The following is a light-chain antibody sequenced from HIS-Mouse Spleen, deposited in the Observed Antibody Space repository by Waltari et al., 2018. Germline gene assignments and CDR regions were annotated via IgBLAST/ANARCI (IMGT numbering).Light chain of an antibody. Sequence: DIQLTQSPSFLSASVGDRVTITCRARQGISSYLAWYHQKPGKAPKLLIYAASTLQSGVPSRFSGSGSGTEFTLTISSLQPEDFATYYCQQLNSYPPTFGQGTKVEIK. CDR1: QGISSY. CDR2: AAS. CDR3: QQLNSYPPT. V-gene: IGKV1-9*01. J-gene: IGKJ1*01.